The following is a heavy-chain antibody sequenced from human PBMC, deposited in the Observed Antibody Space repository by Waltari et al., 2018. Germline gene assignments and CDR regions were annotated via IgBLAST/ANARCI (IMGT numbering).Heavy chain of an antibody. J-gene: IGHJ1*01. CDR1: GFTFSSYW. CDR2: IKQDGSEK. D-gene: IGHD3-3*01. CDR3: ATRYDFWSGYAEYFQH. V-gene: IGHV3-7*01. Sequence: EVQLVESGGGLVQPGGSLRLSCAASGFTFSSYWMSWVRQAPGKGLEWVANIKQDGSEKYYVDSVKGRFTISRDNAKNSLYLQMNSLRAEDTAVYYCATRYDFWSGYAEYFQHWGQGTLVTVSS.